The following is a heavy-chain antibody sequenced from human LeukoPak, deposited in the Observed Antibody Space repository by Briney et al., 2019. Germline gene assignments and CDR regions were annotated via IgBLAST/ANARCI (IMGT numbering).Heavy chain of an antibody. J-gene: IGHJ3*02. Sequence: GESLKISCKGSGYSFTSFWIAWVRQMPGKGLEWMGIIYPGDSDTRYSPSFQGQVTISADKSISTAYLQWSSLKASDTAMYYCARPGVPGFSFSAFDIWGQGTMVTVSS. V-gene: IGHV5-51*01. CDR1: GYSFTSFW. D-gene: IGHD2-2*01. CDR3: ARPGVPGFSFSAFDI. CDR2: IYPGDSDT.